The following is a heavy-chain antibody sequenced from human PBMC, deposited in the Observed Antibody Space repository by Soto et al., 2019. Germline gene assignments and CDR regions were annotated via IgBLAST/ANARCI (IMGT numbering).Heavy chain of an antibody. CDR2: ISSNGGST. CDR1: GFTFSSYA. D-gene: IGHD2-2*01. J-gene: IGHJ4*02. CDR3: XXXXXVPAAIDY. Sequence: EVQLVESGGGLVQPGGSLRLSCAASGFTFSSYAMHWVRQAPGKGLEYVSAISSNGGSTYYANSVKGRFTISRDNSKXXXXXXXXXXXXXXXXXXXXXXXXXVPAAIDYWGQGTLVTVSS. V-gene: IGHV3-64*01.